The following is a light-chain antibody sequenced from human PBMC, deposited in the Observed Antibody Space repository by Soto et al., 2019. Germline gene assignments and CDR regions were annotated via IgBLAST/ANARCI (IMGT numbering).Light chain of an antibody. Sequence: VLTQSPGTLSLSPGESATLSCRASQTVSITYLTWYQKKPGQAPRLLICGASKRATGIPDRFSGSGSGRDLTLTISGLETEDFAAYYCQQYGSSPLISFGQGTRLEIK. J-gene: IGKJ5*01. CDR3: QQYGSSPLIS. V-gene: IGKV3-20*01. CDR2: GAS. CDR1: QTVSITY.